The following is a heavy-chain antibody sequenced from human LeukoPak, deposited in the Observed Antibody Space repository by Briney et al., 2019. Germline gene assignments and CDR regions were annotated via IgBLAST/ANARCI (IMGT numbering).Heavy chain of an antibody. CDR2: ITSNSATI. J-gene: IGHJ4*02. CDR3: ARSVGGHFDY. Sequence: GGSLRLSCAASGFTFSVYSMNWVRQPPGMGLEWVSYITSNSATIQYADSVKGRFTISRDDAKNSLSLQMNSLRDEDTAVYYCARSVGGHFDYWGQGMLVTVSS. D-gene: IGHD3-16*01. V-gene: IGHV3-48*02. CDR1: GFTFSVYS.